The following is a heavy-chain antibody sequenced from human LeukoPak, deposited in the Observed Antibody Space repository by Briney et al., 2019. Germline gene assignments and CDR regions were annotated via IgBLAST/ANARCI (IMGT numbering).Heavy chain of an antibody. Sequence: GGSLRLSCAASGFTFSSYWMSWVRQAPGKGLEWVANIKQDGSEKYYVDSVKGRFTISRDNAKNPLYLQMNSLRAEDTAVYYCARDNHELRYFDWLYTLDYWGQGTLVTVSS. CDR2: IKQDGSEK. CDR1: GFTFSSYW. V-gene: IGHV3-7*03. CDR3: ARDNHELRYFDWLYTLDY. D-gene: IGHD3-9*01. J-gene: IGHJ4*02.